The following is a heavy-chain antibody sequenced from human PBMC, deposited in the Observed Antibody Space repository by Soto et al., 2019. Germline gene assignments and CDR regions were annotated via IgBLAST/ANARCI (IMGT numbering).Heavy chain of an antibody. J-gene: IGHJ4*02. V-gene: IGHV3-30*18. D-gene: IGHD3-16*01. Sequence: QVQLVESGGGVVQTGRSLRLSCAASGFSFGNYDMHWVRQAPGKGLEWVAVISYDGSKKYYADSVKGRFTISRDNSKSTLYLQMNSLRAEDTGVFYCAKDGADWGQGTLVTVSS. CDR1: GFSFGNYD. CDR2: ISYDGSKK. CDR3: AKDGAD.